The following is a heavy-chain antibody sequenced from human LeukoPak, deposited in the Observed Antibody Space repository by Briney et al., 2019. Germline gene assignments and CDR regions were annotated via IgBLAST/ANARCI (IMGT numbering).Heavy chain of an antibody. Sequence: PGGSLRLSCAASGFTFSSYGMHWVRQAPGKGLEWVAVIWYDGSNKYYADSVKVRFTISRDNSKNTLYLQMNSLRAEDTAVYYCAKDPSAVSSSSDYMDVWGKGTTVTVSS. J-gene: IGHJ6*03. D-gene: IGHD6-6*01. CDR1: GFTFSSYG. CDR2: IWYDGSNK. V-gene: IGHV3-33*06. CDR3: AKDPSAVSSSSDYMDV.